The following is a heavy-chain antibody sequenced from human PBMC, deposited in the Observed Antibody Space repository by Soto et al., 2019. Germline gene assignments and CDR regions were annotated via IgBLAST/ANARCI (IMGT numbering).Heavy chain of an antibody. J-gene: IGHJ6*02. CDR3: AKDGIYYDFWSGYYGASRYYYGMDV. V-gene: IGHV3-30*02. D-gene: IGHD3-3*01. Sequence: GGSLRLSCAASGFTFSSYGMHWVRQAPGKGLEWVAVIWYDGSNKYYADSVKGRFTISRDNSKNTLYLQMNSLRAEDTAVYYCAKDGIYYDFWSGYYGASRYYYGMDVWGQGTTVTVSS. CDR2: IWYDGSNK. CDR1: GFTFSSYG.